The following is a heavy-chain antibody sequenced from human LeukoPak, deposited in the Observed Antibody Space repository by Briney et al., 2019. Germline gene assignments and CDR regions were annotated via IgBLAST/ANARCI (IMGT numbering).Heavy chain of an antibody. Sequence: SETLSLTCAVYGGSFSGYYWSWIRQPPGKGLEWIGEINHSGSTNYNPSLKSRVTISVDTSKNQFSLKLSSVTAADTAVYYCARGRQTPTYNWFDPWAQGTLVTVSS. CDR1: GGSFSGYY. V-gene: IGHV4-34*01. CDR3: ARGRQTPTYNWFDP. J-gene: IGHJ5*02. CDR2: INHSGST.